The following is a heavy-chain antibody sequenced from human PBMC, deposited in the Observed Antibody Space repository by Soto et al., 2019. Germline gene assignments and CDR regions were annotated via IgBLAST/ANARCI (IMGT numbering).Heavy chain of an antibody. D-gene: IGHD2-2*01. V-gene: IGHV5-51*03. CDR3: ARSEPLGYCSSTSCYWAWDI. CDR1: GYSFTSYW. J-gene: IGHJ3*02. CDR2: IYPGDSDT. Sequence: EVQLVQSGAEVKKPGESLKISCKGSGYSFTSYWIGWVRQMPGKGLEWMGIIYPGDSDTRYSPSFQGQVTISADKSISTAYLQWSSLKASDTAMYYCARSEPLGYCSSTSCYWAWDIWGQGTMVTVSS.